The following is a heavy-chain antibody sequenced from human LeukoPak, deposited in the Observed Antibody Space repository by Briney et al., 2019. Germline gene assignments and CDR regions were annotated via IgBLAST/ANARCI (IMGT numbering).Heavy chain of an antibody. J-gene: IGHJ4*02. D-gene: IGHD6-6*01. CDR3: VRALGSPSADY. CDR2: IKEDGSET. Sequence: GRSLRLACAPSGFTFSNIWMSWARQPPGKGLEWLANIKEDGSETYYVDSVGGRFTVSRDNAENSLSLHMNSLRGEDTAVYYCVRALGSPSADYWGQGTLVIVSS. V-gene: IGHV3-7*01. CDR1: GFTFSNIW.